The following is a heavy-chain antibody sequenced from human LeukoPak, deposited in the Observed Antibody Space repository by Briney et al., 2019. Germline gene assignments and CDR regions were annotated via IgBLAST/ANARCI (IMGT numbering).Heavy chain of an antibody. CDR3: ATDLGNYYDSSGYYFLRDY. D-gene: IGHD3-22*01. CDR2: FDPEDGET. Sequence: ASVKVSCKVSGYTLTELSMHWVRQAPGKGLEWMGGFDPEDGETIYAQKFQGRVTMTEDTSTDTAYIELSGLRSEDTAVYYCATDLGNYYDSSGYYFLRDYWGQGTLVTVSS. CDR1: GYTLTELS. J-gene: IGHJ4*02. V-gene: IGHV1-24*01.